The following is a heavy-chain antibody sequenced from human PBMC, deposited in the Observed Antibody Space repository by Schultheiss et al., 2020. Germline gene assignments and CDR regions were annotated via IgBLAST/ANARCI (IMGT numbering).Heavy chain of an antibody. CDR1: GGSISGYY. CDR2: IYYSGST. V-gene: IGHV4-59*08. Sequence: SETLSLTCSVSGGSISGYYWSWIRQPPGKGLEWIGYIYYSGSTNYNPCLKSRVTISVDTSKNQFSLKLSSVTAADTAVYYCAKYNWNLIDYWGQGTLVTVSS. D-gene: IGHD1-1*01. CDR3: AKYNWNLIDY. J-gene: IGHJ4*02.